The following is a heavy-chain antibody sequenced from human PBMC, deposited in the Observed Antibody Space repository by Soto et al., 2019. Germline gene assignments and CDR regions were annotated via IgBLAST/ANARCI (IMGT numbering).Heavy chain of an antibody. D-gene: IGHD5-12*01. Sequence: ASVKVSCEVCGDSLTELSMHWVRQAPGKGLEWMGGFDPEDGETIYAQKFQGRVTMTEDTSTDTAYMELSSLRSEDTAVYYCATDPRQPPYGGSRRYYFDYWGQGTLVTVSS. CDR2: FDPEDGET. J-gene: IGHJ4*02. CDR1: GDSLTELS. V-gene: IGHV1-24*01. CDR3: ATDPRQPPYGGSRRYYFDY.